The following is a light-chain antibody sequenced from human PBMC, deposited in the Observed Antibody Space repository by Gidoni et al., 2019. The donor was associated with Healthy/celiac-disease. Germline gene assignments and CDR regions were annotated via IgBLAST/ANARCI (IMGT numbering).Light chain of an antibody. CDR2: AAS. CDR1: QSISSY. V-gene: IGKV1-39*01. J-gene: IGKJ2*01. Sequence: DIQMTQSPSSLSASVGDRVTITCRASQSISSYLNWYQQKPGKAPKLLIYAASSLQSGVTSRFSGSGSGTDFTLTSSSMQPEDFATYDCQQSYSTPLYTFGQXTKLEIK. CDR3: QQSYSTPLYT.